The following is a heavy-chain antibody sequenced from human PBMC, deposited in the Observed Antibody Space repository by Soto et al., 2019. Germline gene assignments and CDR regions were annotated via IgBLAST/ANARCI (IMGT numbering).Heavy chain of an antibody. Sequence: QVQLQQWGAGLLKPSETLSLTCAVYGGSFSGYYWSWIRQPPGTGLGWIGEINHSGSTNYNPSLKRRVTPSVDTSKNQFSLKVSSVTGADPAVYYCARWPGERGWCVKRYFDLWGRGTLVTVCS. CDR1: GGSFSGYY. D-gene: IGHD6-19*01. CDR3: ARWPGERGWCVKRYFDL. J-gene: IGHJ2*01. V-gene: IGHV4-34*01. CDR2: INHSGST.